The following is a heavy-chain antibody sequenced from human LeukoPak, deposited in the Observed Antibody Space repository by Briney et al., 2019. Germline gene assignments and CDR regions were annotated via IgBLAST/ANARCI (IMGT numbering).Heavy chain of an antibody. CDR3: ATTKIDFGDYLDY. V-gene: IGHV1-69*05. D-gene: IGHD4-17*01. J-gene: IGHJ4*02. CDR1: GGTFSSYA. CDR2: IIPIFGTA. Sequence: SVKVSCKASGGTFSSYAISWVRQAPGQGLEWMGRIIPIFGTANYAQKFQGRVTITTDESTNTAYMDLSSLRSEDTAVYYCATTKIDFGDYLDYWGQGTLVTVSS.